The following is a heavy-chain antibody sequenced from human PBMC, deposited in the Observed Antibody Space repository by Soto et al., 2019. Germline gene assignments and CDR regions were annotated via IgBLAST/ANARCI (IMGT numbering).Heavy chain of an antibody. CDR2: IYAGDTET. Sequence: PGESLKISCKGSGYGFTSYWIGWVRQMPGKGLEWMGIIYAGDTETRYSPSFQGLVTISADKSISTAYLQWSSLEASDTAMYYCASSSSRTLGYYYGMDVWGQGTTVTVSS. J-gene: IGHJ6*02. CDR1: GYGFTSYW. V-gene: IGHV5-51*01. D-gene: IGHD6-13*01. CDR3: ASSSSRTLGYYYGMDV.